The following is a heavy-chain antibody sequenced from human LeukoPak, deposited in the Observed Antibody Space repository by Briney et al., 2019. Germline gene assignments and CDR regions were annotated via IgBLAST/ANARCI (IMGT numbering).Heavy chain of an antibody. V-gene: IGHV4-34*01. CDR1: GGSFSGYY. D-gene: IGHD3-22*01. CDR3: ARGPYDSSGYYCDY. CDR2: INHSGST. Sequence: SETLSLTCAVYGGSFSGYYWSWIRQPPGKGLEWIGEINHSGSTNYNPSLKSRVTKSVDTSKNQFSLKLSSVTAADTAVYYCARGPYDSSGYYCDYWGQGTLVTVSS. J-gene: IGHJ4*02.